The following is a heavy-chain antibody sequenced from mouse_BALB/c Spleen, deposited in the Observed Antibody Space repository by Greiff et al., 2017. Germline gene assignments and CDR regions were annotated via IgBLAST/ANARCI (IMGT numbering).Heavy chain of an antibody. J-gene: IGHJ4*01. CDR1: GFSLTSYG. V-gene: IGHV2-5-1*01. CDR2: LWRGGST. Sequence: QVQLKESGPSLVQPSQSLSITCTVSGFSLTSYGVHWVRPSPGKGLEWLGVLWRGGSTDYNAAFMSRLSITKDNSKSQVFFKMNSLQADDTAIYYCAVLNPRREGYYAMDYWGQGTSVTVSS. CDR3: AVLNPRREGYYAMDY. D-gene: IGHD1-3*01.